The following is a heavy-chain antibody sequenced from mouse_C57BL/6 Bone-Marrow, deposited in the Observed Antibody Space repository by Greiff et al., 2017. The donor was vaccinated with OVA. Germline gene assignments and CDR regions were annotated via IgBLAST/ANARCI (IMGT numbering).Heavy chain of an antibody. CDR1: GFSLTSYA. V-gene: IGHV2-9-1*01. D-gene: IGHD1-1*01. CDR2: IWTGGGT. J-gene: IGHJ2*01. Sequence: QVQLQQSGPGLVAPSQSLSITCTVSGFSLTSYAISWVRQPPGKGLEWLGVIWTGGGTNYNSALKSRLSISKDNSKSQVFLKMNSLQTDDTARYYCARITTVVATDYFDYWGQGTTLTVSS. CDR3: ARITTVVATDYFDY.